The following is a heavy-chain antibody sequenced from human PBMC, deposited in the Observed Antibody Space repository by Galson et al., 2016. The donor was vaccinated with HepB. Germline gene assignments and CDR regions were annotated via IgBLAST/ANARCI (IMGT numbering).Heavy chain of an antibody. Sequence: SLRLSCAASGFTFGVYAMSWFRQAPGKGLEWVGFIRSNTYGGTTEYAASVEGRFTISRDDSNSIAYLQMNSLKTEDTAVYYCTPTWLGVETSSWGQGTLVTVSS. J-gene: IGHJ4*02. CDR3: TPTWLGVETSS. D-gene: IGHD3-9*01. CDR2: IRSNTYGGTT. V-gene: IGHV3-49*03. CDR1: GFTFGVYA.